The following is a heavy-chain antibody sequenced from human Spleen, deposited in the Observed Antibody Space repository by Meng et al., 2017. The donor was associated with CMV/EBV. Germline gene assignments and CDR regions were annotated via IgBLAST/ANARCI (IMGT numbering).Heavy chain of an antibody. J-gene: IGHJ4*02. D-gene: IGHD2-15*01. V-gene: IGHV3-30-3*01. CDR3: ARGELFCSGGSCYQHMDY. Sequence: TFGSYVMQWVRRTPGKGLEWVSVISYDGFSIYHTDYVKGRFSISRDNSKNTLFLQMDSLRPEDTAVYYCARGELFCSGGSCYQHMDYWGQGTLVTVSS. CDR2: ISYDGFSI. CDR1: TFGSYV.